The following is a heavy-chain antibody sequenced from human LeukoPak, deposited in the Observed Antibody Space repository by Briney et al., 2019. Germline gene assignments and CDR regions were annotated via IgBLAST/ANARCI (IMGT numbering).Heavy chain of an antibody. CDR2: INPNSGFT. CDR3: ARGGYNWNYNY. J-gene: IGHJ4*02. CDR1: GYPFTGYY. D-gene: IGHD1-7*01. V-gene: IGHV1-2*02. Sequence: ASVKVSCKASGYPFTGYYLHWVRQAPGQGLEWMGWINPNSGFTNYAQKFQGRVTMTRDTSISTAYMELSRLRSDDTAVYYCARGGYNWNYNYWGQGTLVTVSS.